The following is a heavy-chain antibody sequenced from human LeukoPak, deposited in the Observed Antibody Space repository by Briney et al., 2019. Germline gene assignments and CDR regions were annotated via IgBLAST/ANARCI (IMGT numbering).Heavy chain of an antibody. CDR3: ARTTGIAAAATFDY. D-gene: IGHD6-13*01. CDR1: GGSISSHY. J-gene: IGHJ4*02. V-gene: IGHV4-59*11. Sequence: SETLSLTCTVSGGSISSHYWSWIRQPPGKGLEWIGYIYYSGSTNYNPSLKSRVTISVDTSKNQFSLKLSSVTAADTAVYYCARTTGIAAAATFDYWGQGTLVTVSS. CDR2: IYYSGST.